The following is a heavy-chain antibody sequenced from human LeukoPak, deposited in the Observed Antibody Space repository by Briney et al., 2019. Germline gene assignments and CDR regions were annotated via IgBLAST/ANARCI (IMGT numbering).Heavy chain of an antibody. J-gene: IGHJ5*02. V-gene: IGHV1-8*01. Sequence: GASVKVSCKASGYTFTSYDINWVRQATGQGLEWMGWMNPNSGNTGYAQKFQGRVTMTRNTSISTAYMELSSLRSEDTAVYYCARVGIGRIAAANWFDPWGQGTLVTVSS. CDR2: MNPNSGNT. D-gene: IGHD6-13*01. CDR3: ARVGIGRIAAANWFDP. CDR1: GYTFTSYD.